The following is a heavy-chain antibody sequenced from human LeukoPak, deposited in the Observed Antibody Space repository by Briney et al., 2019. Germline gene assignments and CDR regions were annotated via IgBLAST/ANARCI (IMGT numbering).Heavy chain of an antibody. CDR2: ISGSGGST. CDR1: GFTFSSYA. D-gene: IGHD2-21*02. Sequence: GGSLRLSCAASGFTFSSYAMSWVRQAPGKGLEWVSAISGSGGSTYYADSVKGRFTISRDNSKNTLYLQMNSLRAEDTAAYYCAKVRDGDYGYYFDYWGQGTLVTVSS. V-gene: IGHV3-23*01. J-gene: IGHJ4*02. CDR3: AKVRDGDYGYYFDY.